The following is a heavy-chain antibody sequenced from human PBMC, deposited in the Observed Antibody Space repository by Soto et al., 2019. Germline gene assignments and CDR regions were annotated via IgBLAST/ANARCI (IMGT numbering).Heavy chain of an antibody. V-gene: IGHV3-48*01. CDR3: ARELGFDAVARMDV. CDR1: GVTFSSYS. CDR2: ISSSSSSI. D-gene: IGHD6-19*01. J-gene: IGHJ6*02. Sequence: EVQLVESGGGLVQPGGSLRLCYTASGVTFSSYSMVWVRQAPGKGLEWVSYISSSSSSIYYADSVKGRFSTSRDNAKNSTSLQMNSLRVEDTGVYYCARELGFDAVARMDVWGQGTTVTVSS.